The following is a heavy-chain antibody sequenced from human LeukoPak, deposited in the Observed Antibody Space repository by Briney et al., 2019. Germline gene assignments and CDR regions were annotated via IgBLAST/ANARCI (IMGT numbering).Heavy chain of an antibody. J-gene: IGHJ5*02. CDR1: GYTFTSYD. CDR3: ARGLRFLEWLRQGNWFDP. CDR2: MNPNSGNT. Sequence: ASVKGSCKASGYTFTSYDINWVRQATGQGLEWMGWMNPNSGNTGYAQKFQGRVTMTRNTSISTAYMELSSLRSEDTAVYYCARGLRFLEWLRQGNWFDPWGQGTLVTVSS. D-gene: IGHD3-3*01. V-gene: IGHV1-8*01.